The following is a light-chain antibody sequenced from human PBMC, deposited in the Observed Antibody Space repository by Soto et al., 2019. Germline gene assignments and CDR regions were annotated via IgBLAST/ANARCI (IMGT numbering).Light chain of an antibody. Sequence: DIQMTQSPSSLSASVGDRVTITCQASQVIDNYLNWYQQKPGKAPKLLINDASNLESGVPSRFSGSGSGTDFTFTISSLQPEDIATYYCQQYDDLPITFGQGTRLEIK. J-gene: IGKJ5*01. CDR3: QQYDDLPIT. CDR2: DAS. CDR1: QVIDNY. V-gene: IGKV1-33*01.